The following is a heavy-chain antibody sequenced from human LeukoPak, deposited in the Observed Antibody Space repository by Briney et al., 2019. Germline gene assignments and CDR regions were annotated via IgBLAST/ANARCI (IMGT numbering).Heavy chain of an antibody. J-gene: IGHJ4*02. CDR2: ISSSSSTI. Sequence: PGGPLRLSCAASGFTFSSYSMNWVRQAPGKGLEWVSYISSSSSTIYYADSVKGRFTISRDNAKNSLYLQMNSLRAEDTAVYYCARDLDRITIFGVVSRGEIDYWGQGTLVTVSS. V-gene: IGHV3-48*01. CDR1: GFTFSSYS. CDR3: ARDLDRITIFGVVSRGEIDY. D-gene: IGHD3-3*01.